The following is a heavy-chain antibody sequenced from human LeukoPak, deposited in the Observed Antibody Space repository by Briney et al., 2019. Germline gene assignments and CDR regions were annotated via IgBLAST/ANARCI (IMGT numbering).Heavy chain of an antibody. CDR2: ISAYNGNT. D-gene: IGHD3-3*01. Sequence: ASVKVSCKASGYTFTSYGISWVRQAPGQGLEWMGWISAYNGNTNYAQKLQGRVTMTTDTSTSTAYMELRSLRSDDTAVYYCARHQAPYYDFWSGYYTGYDYWGQGTLVTVSS. V-gene: IGHV1-18*01. J-gene: IGHJ4*02. CDR3: ARHQAPYYDFWSGYYTGYDY. CDR1: GYTFTSYG.